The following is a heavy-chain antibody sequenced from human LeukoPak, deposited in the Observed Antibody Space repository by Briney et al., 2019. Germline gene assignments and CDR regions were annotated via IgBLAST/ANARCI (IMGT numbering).Heavy chain of an antibody. Sequence: GRSLRLSCAASGFTFSSYGMHWVRQAPGKGLEWVANIKQDGSEQYYVDSVKGRFTISRDNAKNSLFLQMNSLRGEDTAVYYCTREYLTVSYFDYWGQGTLVTVSS. CDR1: GFTFSSYG. CDR2: IKQDGSEQ. J-gene: IGHJ4*02. CDR3: TREYLTVSYFDY. V-gene: IGHV3-7*05. D-gene: IGHD4-11*01.